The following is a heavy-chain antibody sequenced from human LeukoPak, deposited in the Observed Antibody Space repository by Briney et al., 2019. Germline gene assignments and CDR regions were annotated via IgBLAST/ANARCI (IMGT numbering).Heavy chain of an antibody. V-gene: IGHV4-59*01. J-gene: IGHJ4*02. Sequence: PAETLSLTCTVSGGSISRKYWSWIRQPPGKGLEWIGYSHYSGSTIYNPSLKSRVTISVGTSKNQFSLKLGSVTAADTAVYYCARVRGYSGYEFDYFDSWGQGNLVTVSS. CDR2: SHYSGST. CDR1: GGSISRKY. CDR3: ARVRGYSGYEFDYFDS. D-gene: IGHD5-12*01.